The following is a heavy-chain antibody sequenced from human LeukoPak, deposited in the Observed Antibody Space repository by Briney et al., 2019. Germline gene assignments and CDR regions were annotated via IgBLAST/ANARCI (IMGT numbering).Heavy chain of an antibody. CDR2: ISYDGSNK. V-gene: IGHV3-30*18. D-gene: IGHD6-13*01. Sequence: GGSLRLSCADSGFTFRRNGMHWVRQAPGKGLEWVAVISYDGSNKYYADSVKGRFTISRDNSKNTLYLQMNSLRDEDTAVYYCAKDRSSSWSLDYWGQGTLVTVSS. CDR3: AKDRSSSWSLDY. J-gene: IGHJ4*02. CDR1: GFTFRRNG.